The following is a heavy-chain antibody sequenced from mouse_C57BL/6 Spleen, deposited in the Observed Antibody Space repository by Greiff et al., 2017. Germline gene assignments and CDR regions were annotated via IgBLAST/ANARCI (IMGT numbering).Heavy chain of an antibody. J-gene: IGHJ2*01. CDR2: IDPSDSYT. CDR1: GYTFTSYW. CDR3: ARKGYFRSSFHFDY. V-gene: IGHV1-50*01. D-gene: IGHD1-1*01. Sequence: QVQLQQPGAELVKPGASVKLSCKASGYTFTSYWMQWVKQRPGQGLEWIGEIDPSDSYTNYNQKFKGKATLTVDTSSSTAYMQRSSLTSEDSAVYYCARKGYFRSSFHFDYWGQGTTLTVSS.